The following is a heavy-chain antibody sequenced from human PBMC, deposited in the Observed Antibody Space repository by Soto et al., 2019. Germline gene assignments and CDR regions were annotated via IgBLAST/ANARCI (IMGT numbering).Heavy chain of an antibody. V-gene: IGHV3-11*01. Sequence: GGSLRLSCAASGFTFSDYYMSWIRQAPGKGLEWVSYISSSGSTIYYVDSVKGRFTISRDNAKNSLYLQMNSLRAEDTAVYYCARDQDSGWYRADYYYYYMDVWGKGTTVTVSS. CDR3: ARDQDSGWYRADYYYYYMDV. CDR1: GFTFSDYY. CDR2: ISSSGSTI. J-gene: IGHJ6*03. D-gene: IGHD6-19*01.